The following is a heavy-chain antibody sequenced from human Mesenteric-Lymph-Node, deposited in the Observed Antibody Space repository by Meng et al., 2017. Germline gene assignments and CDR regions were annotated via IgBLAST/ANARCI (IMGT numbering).Heavy chain of an antibody. D-gene: IGHD3-22*01. CDR2: ISGSGGST. V-gene: IGHV3-23*01. CDR1: GFTFSSYA. J-gene: IGHJ4*02. Sequence: GESLKISCAASGFTFSSYATSWVRQAPGKGLEWVSAISGSGGSTYYADSVKGRFTISRDNSKNTLYLQMNSLRAEDTAVYYCAKEGYYDSSGYDRRFRYFDYWDQGTLVTVSS. CDR3: AKEGYYDSSGYDRRFRYFDY.